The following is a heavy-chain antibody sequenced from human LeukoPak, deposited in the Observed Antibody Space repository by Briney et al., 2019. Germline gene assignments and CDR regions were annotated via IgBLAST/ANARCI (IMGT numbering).Heavy chain of an antibody. D-gene: IGHD3-16*01. CDR3: AKSTLLGYYFDY. V-gene: IGHV3-30*18. J-gene: IGHJ4*02. CDR2: ISYDGSNK. CDR1: GFTFSSYG. Sequence: PGGSLRLSCAASGFTFSSYGMHGVRQAPGKGLEWVAVISYDGSNKYYADSVKGRFTISRDNSKNTLYLQMNSLRAEDTAVYYCAKSTLLGYYFDYWGQGTLVTVSS.